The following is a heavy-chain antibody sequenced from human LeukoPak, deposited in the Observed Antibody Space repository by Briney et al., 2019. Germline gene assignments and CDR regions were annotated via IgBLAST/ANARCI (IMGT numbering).Heavy chain of an antibody. CDR3: ARSPYSNGWYGLDY. V-gene: IGHV4-39*07. CDR1: GGSISGSSYY. CDR2: IYHSGST. Sequence: PSETLSLTCTVSGGSISGSSYYWGWIRQPPGKGLEWIGEIYHSGSTNYNPSLKSRVTISVDKSKNQFSLKLSSVTAADTAVYYCARSPYSNGWYGLDYWGQGTLVTVSS. D-gene: IGHD6-19*01. J-gene: IGHJ4*02.